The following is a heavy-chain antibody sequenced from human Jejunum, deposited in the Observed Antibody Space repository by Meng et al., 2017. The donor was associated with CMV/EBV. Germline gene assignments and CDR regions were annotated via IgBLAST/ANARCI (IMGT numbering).Heavy chain of an antibody. D-gene: IGHD6-6*01. J-gene: IGHJ4*02. Sequence: ASGFTFSKYGMNWVRQAPGKGLEWVSAISSGGSGTSYADSVKGRFTISRDSSKSTLFLQMNNLRGEDTALYYCAKEAKNYASSIDYWGRGVLVTVSS. CDR1: GFTFSKYG. CDR3: AKEAKNYASSIDY. V-gene: IGHV3-23*01. CDR2: ISSGGSGT.